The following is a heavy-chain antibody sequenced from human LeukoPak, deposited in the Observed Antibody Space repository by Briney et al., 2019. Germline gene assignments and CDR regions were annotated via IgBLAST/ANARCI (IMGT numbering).Heavy chain of an antibody. V-gene: IGHV3-23*01. D-gene: IGHD5-18*01. CDR1: GFTFSSNA. J-gene: IGHJ3*02. Sequence: GGSLRLSCAASGFTFSSNAMNWVRQAPGEGLEWVSAISGSGGSTYYADSVKGRFTISRDNSKNTLCLQMNNLGAEDTALYYCAKVITAGWQKDDLDIWGRGTMVTVSS. CDR3: AKVITAGWQKDDLDI. CDR2: ISGSGGST.